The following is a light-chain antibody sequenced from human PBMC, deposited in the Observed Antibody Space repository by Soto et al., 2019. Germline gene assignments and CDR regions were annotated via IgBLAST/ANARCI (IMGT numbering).Light chain of an antibody. Sequence: EIVLTQSPGTLSLSPGEIATLSCQASQSVGSSLAWYQRKPGQAPRLLIYGASSRATGIPDRFSGSGSGTDFTLTISRLEPEDFAVYYCQQYDSSPKTFGQGTKVDIK. V-gene: IGKV3-20*01. J-gene: IGKJ1*01. CDR2: GAS. CDR1: QSVGSS. CDR3: QQYDSSPKT.